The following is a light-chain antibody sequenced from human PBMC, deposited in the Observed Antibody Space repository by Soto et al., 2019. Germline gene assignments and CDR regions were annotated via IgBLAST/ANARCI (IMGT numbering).Light chain of an antibody. V-gene: IGKV2-30*01. CDR2: LVS. J-gene: IGKJ2*01. CDR3: LQGTPWPYT. Sequence: DVVMTQSPLILPVTLGQPASISCTSSQSLIYSAGITYLSWFQQRPGQSPRRLFYLVSKRDSGVPDRFSGSGSVTEFTLKISRVEAEYIGGYHCLQGTPWPYTFGQGTKLEIK. CDR1: QSLIYSAGITY.